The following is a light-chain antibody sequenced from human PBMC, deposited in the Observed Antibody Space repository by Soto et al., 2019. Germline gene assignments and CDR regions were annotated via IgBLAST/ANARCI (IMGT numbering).Light chain of an antibody. CDR3: QHYNSYSEA. Sequence: DIYMTQSPSTLSGSVGDRVTITCRASQTISSWLAWYQQKPGKAPKLLIYKASTLKSGVPSRFSGSGSGTEFTLTISSLQPDNFATYYCQHYNSYSEAFAQGTKVDIK. J-gene: IGKJ1*01. CDR2: KAS. CDR1: QTISSW. V-gene: IGKV1-5*03.